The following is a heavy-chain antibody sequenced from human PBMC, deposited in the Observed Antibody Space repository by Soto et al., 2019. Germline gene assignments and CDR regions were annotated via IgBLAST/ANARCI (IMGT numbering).Heavy chain of an antibody. CDR2: ISYDGSNK. D-gene: IGHD6-19*01. V-gene: IGHV3-30*18. Sequence: GGSLRLSCAASGFTFSSYGTHWVRQAPGKGLEWVAVISYDGSNKYYADSVKGRFTISRDNSKNTLYLQMNSLRAEDTAVYYCANPTGYSSGWASFWGQGTLVTVSS. CDR3: ANPTGYSSGWASF. CDR1: GFTFSSYG. J-gene: IGHJ4*02.